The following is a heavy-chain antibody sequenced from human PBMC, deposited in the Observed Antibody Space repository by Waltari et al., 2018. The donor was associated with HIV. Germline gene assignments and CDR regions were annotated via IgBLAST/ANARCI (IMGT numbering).Heavy chain of an antibody. CDR2: IIPMFATT. V-gene: IGHV1-69*01. D-gene: IGHD3-22*01. CDR3: ARTMRLAGYYNGMDV. CDR1: GDTFSKYA. Sequence: QVQLVQSGAEVRTPGSSVKVSCKTSGDTFSKYAITWVRQAPGQGLEWMGGIIPMFATTHYAQHFQDRVTISADETTGTAYMERSRLRSQDTAVYYCARTMRLAGYYNGMDVWGQGTTVTVS. J-gene: IGHJ6*02.